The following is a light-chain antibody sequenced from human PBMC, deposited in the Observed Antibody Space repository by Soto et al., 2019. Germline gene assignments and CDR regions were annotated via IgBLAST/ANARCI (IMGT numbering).Light chain of an antibody. V-gene: IGKV1-5*03. CDR1: QSVSTW. J-gene: IGKJ2*01. Sequence: DIQMTQSPSTLSASVGDRVTITCRASQSVSTWLAWYQQKPGKVPKILIYKASSLEGGVPSRFSGSESGTEFTLTISSLQPDDFATYYCQQYKTYSRTFGQGTKLEIK. CDR3: QQYKTYSRT. CDR2: KAS.